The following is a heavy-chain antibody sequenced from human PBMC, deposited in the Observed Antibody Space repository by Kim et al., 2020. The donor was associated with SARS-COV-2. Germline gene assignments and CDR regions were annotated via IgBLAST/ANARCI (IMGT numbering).Heavy chain of an antibody. J-gene: IGHJ4*02. CDR2: IRSKAYGGTT. D-gene: IGHD2-15*01. CDR3: TRDRARYCSGGSCYRSDY. CDR1: EFTFGDYA. Sequence: GGSLRLSCTASEFTFGDYAMSWFRQAPGKGLEWVGFIRSKAYGGTTEYAASVKGRFTISRDDSKSIAYLQMNSLKTEDTAVYYCTRDRARYCSGGSCYRSDYWGQGTLVTVSS. V-gene: IGHV3-49*03.